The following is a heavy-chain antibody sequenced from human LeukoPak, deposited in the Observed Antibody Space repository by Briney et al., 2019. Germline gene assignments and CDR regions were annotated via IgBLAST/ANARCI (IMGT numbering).Heavy chain of an antibody. CDR3: AKAGFSSGWYDVDY. D-gene: IGHD6-19*01. CDR2: IDWDSGNI. CDR1: GFTFDNYV. J-gene: IGHJ4*02. V-gene: IGHV3-9*01. Sequence: PGGSLRLSCAASGFTFDNYVMHWVRQPPGKGLEWVSGIDWDSGNIGYADSVKGRFTVSRDDAKNSLYLQMNSLRAEDTALYYCAKAGFSSGWYDVDYWGQGTLVTVSS.